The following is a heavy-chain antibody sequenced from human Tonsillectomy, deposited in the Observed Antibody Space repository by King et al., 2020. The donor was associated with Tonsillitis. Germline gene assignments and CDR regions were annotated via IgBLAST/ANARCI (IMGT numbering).Heavy chain of an antibody. V-gene: IGHV3-7*01. CDR1: GFNLNNYW. D-gene: IGHD6-25*01. CDR2: IKRDGSDE. Sequence: VQLVESGGGLMQPGRSLRLSCEASGFNLNNYWMTWVRQAPGKGLEWVANIKRDGSDEHYVDSVKGRFTISRDNAKNSLYLQMNSLRPEDTAVYYCAVESSYCYGSTGYDAFDVWGPGTIVTVSS. J-gene: IGHJ3*01. CDR3: AVESSYCYGSTGYDAFDV.